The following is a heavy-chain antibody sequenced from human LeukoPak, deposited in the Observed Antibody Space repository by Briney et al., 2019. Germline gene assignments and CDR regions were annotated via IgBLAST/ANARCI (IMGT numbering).Heavy chain of an antibody. J-gene: IGHJ4*02. V-gene: IGHV4-34*01. D-gene: IGHD4-17*01. CDR3: ARGDYGDYYFDY. CDR1: GGSFSGYY. CDR2: ISHSGST. Sequence: PSETLSLTCAVYGGSFSGYYWSWIRQPPGKGLEWIGEISHSGSTNYNPSLKSRVTISVDTSKNQFSLKLSSVTAADTAVYYCARGDYGDYYFDYWGQGTLVTVSS.